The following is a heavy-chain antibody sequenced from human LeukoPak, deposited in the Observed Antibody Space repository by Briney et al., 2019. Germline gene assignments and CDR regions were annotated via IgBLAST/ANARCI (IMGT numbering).Heavy chain of an antibody. Sequence: SETLSLTCTVSDGSISSYYWSWIRQPPGKGLEWIGYIYYSGSTNYNPSLKSRVTISVDTSKNQFSLKLSSVTAADTAVYYCARRGSGSSWYFQYYFDYWGQGTLVTVSS. D-gene: IGHD6-13*01. J-gene: IGHJ4*02. CDR1: DGSISSYY. V-gene: IGHV4-59*08. CDR3: ARRGSGSSWYFQYYFDY. CDR2: IYYSGST.